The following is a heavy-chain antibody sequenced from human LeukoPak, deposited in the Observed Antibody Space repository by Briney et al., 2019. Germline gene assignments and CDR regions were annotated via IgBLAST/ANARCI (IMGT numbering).Heavy chain of an antibody. CDR2: IIPIFGTA. V-gene: IGHV1-69*13. D-gene: IGHD5-12*01. J-gene: IGHJ4*02. CDR3: ARDEDIVATKFHY. CDR1: GGTFSSYA. Sequence: ASVKVSCKASGGTFSSYAISWVRQAPGQGLEWMGGIIPIFGTANYAQKFQGRVTITADESTSTVYMELSSLRSEDTAVYYCARDEDIVATKFHYWGQGTLVTVSS.